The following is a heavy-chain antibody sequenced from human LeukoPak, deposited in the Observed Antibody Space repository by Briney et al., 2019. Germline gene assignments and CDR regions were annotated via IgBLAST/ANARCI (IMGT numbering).Heavy chain of an antibody. D-gene: IGHD2-8*01. Sequence: GGSLRLSCEASGFRFSTYAMNWVRQAPGKGLEWVSSISGSSSYTYYADSVKGRFTISRDNAKNSLYLQMNSLRAEDTAVYYCARGDRLGYCTNGVCYPTDYWGQGTLVTVSS. J-gene: IGHJ4*02. CDR3: ARGDRLGYCTNGVCYPTDY. CDR1: GFRFSTYA. CDR2: ISGSSSYT. V-gene: IGHV3-21*01.